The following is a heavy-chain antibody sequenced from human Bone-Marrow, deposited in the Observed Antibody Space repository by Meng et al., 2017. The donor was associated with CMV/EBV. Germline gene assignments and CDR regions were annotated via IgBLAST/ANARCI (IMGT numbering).Heavy chain of an antibody. Sequence: SETLSLTCTVSGGSISGSYWFWIRQPPGKGLEWIGHVHFSGSTNYNPSLKSRVSISVDTSKNEFSLKLSAATAADTAVYYCAKAVLVGDWDLDLWGRGTLVTVSS. CDR1: GGSISGSY. V-gene: IGHV4-59*01. CDR2: VHFSGST. D-gene: IGHD3-16*01. J-gene: IGHJ2*01. CDR3: AKAVLVGDWDLDL.